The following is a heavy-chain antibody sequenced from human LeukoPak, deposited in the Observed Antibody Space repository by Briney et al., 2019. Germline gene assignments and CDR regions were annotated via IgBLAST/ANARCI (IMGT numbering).Heavy chain of an antibody. Sequence: GGTLRLSRAASVFTFSSYEMNWVRQAPGKGLEWVSHISSSGSTIYYTDSVKGRFTISRDNSKNLLYLQMNSLRAEDTAIYYCARTVARIGYWGQGTLVTVSS. CDR2: ISSSGSTI. CDR1: VFTFSSYE. CDR3: ARTVARIGY. D-gene: IGHD4-23*01. J-gene: IGHJ4*02. V-gene: IGHV3-48*03.